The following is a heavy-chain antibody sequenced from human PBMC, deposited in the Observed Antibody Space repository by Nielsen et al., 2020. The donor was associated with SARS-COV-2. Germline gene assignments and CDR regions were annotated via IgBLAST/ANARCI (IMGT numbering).Heavy chain of an antibody. V-gene: IGHV4-39*07. CDR2: IYYSGST. CDR1: GGSISSSSYY. CDR3: ASQPYDSSGYRDY. J-gene: IGHJ4*02. Sequence: SETLSLTCTVSGGSISSSSYYWGWIRQPPGKGLEWIGSIYYSGSTYYNPSLKSRVTISVDTSKNQFSLKLSSVTAADTAVYYCASQPYDSSGYRDYWGQGTLVTVSS. D-gene: IGHD3-22*01.